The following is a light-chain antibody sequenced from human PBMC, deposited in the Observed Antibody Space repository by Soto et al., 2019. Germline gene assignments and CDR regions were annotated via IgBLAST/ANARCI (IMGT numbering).Light chain of an antibody. V-gene: IGKV3-15*01. Sequence: EIVMTQSPATLSVSPGERATLSCRASQSVGNNLAWHQQKPGQAPRLLIYGASTRATGVPARFRGSGSGTQFTLTISSLQSEDFAVYYCQQYNNWPPYTFSQGTKLEIK. CDR1: QSVGNN. CDR3: QQYNNWPPYT. CDR2: GAS. J-gene: IGKJ2*01.